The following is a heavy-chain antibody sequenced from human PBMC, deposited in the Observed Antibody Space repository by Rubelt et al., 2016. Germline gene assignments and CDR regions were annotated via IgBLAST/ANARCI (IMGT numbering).Heavy chain of an antibody. CDR2: IRTAGDT. J-gene: IGHJ4*02. CDR1: GLSFSSYD. D-gene: IGHD1-26*01. Sequence: EVQLVESGGGLVNPGGSLRLSCAASGLSFSSYDMNWVRQATGTGLEWVSAIRTAGDTYYTDSVKDQLTISRKSAKNSLYLQMNSLRAEDTAIYYCARYRYSGSYGNFDYWGQGTLVTVSS. CDR3: ARYRYSGSYGNFDY. V-gene: IGHV3-13*01.